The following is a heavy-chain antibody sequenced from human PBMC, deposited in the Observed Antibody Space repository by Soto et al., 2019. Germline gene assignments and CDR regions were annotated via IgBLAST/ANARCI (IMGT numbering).Heavy chain of an antibody. CDR1: GYTFTGYY. CDR3: ARDGVGGGMDV. J-gene: IGHJ6*02. CDR2: INPNSGDT. Sequence: QVQLVQSGAEVKKPGASVKVSCKASGYTFTGYYMHWVRQAPGQGLEWMGWINPNSGDTNYAQKFQGRVTMTRDTSISTAYMELSRLRSDDTAVYYCARDGVGGGMDVWGQGTMVTVSS. D-gene: IGHD3-16*01. V-gene: IGHV1-2*02.